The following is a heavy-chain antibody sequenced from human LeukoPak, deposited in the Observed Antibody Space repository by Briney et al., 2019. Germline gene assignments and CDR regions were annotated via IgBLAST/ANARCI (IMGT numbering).Heavy chain of an antibody. CDR1: GYTFTGYY. D-gene: IGHD3-10*01. V-gene: IGHV1-2*06. Sequence: GASAKVSCKASGYTFTGYYMHWVRQAPGQGLEWMGRINPNSGGTNYAQKFQGRVTMTRDTSISTAYMELSRLRSDDTAVYYCARASYYGSGSGDFDYWGQGTLVTVSS. J-gene: IGHJ4*02. CDR2: INPNSGGT. CDR3: ARASYYGSGSGDFDY.